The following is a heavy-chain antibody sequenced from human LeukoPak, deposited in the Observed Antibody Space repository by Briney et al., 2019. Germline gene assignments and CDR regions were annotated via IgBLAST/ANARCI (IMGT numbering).Heavy chain of an antibody. J-gene: IGHJ4*02. V-gene: IGHV3-13*01. Sequence: PGGPLRLSCAASGFTFSSYDMHWVRQATGKGLEWVSAIGTAGDTYYPGSVKGRFTISRENAKNSLYLQMNSLRAGDTAVYYCARGGQWLTYYFDYWGQGTLVTVSS. CDR3: ARGGQWLTYYFDY. D-gene: IGHD6-19*01. CDR1: GFTFSSYD. CDR2: IGTAGDT.